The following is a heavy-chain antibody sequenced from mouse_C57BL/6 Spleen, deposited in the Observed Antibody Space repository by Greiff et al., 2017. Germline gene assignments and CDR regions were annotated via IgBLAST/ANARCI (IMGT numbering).Heavy chain of an antibody. Sequence: QVQLKQPGAELVRPGSSVKLSCKASGYTFTSYWMHWVKQRPIQGLEWIGNIDPSDSETHYNQKFKDKATLTVDKSSSTAYMQLSSLTSEDSAVYYCARGYSNYFYYAMDYWGQGTSVTVSS. CDR2: IDPSDSET. J-gene: IGHJ4*01. D-gene: IGHD2-5*01. V-gene: IGHV1-52*01. CDR1: GYTFTSYW. CDR3: ARGYSNYFYYAMDY.